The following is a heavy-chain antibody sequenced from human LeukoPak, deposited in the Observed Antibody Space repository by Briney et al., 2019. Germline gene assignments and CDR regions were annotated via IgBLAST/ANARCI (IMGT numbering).Heavy chain of an antibody. V-gene: IGHV4-34*01. CDR3: ASYSYSSSWYPYYYYGMDV. D-gene: IGHD6-13*01. J-gene: IGHJ6*02. Sequence: QPSETLSLTCAVYGGSFSGYYWSWIRQPPGKGVEWIGEINHSGSTNYNPSLKSRVTISVDTSKNQFSLKLSSVTAADTAVYYCASYSYSSSWYPYYYYGMDVWGQGTTVTVSS. CDR1: GGSFSGYY. CDR2: INHSGST.